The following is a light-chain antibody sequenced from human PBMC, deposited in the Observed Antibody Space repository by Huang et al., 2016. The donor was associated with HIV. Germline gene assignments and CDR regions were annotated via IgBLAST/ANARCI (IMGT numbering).Light chain of an antibody. V-gene: IGKV3-15*01. CDR1: QSVRDN. J-gene: IGKJ1*01. CDR3: HQYFTWPRT. CDR2: GSS. Sequence: EIVMTQSPVTVSVSPGGSATLSCWASQSVRDNLAWFQQKPGQAPRLLVRGSSTRAAGVPARFSGSVSGTGFTLTITSLQSDDYAIYYCHQYFTWPRTFGPGTRVE.